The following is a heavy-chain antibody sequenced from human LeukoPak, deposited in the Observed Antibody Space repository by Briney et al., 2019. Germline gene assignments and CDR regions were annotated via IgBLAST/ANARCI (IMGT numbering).Heavy chain of an antibody. V-gene: IGHV7-4-1*02. CDR2: INTNTGNP. D-gene: IGHD4-23*01. CDR1: GYTFTNYT. J-gene: IGHJ6*03. Sequence: GASVKVSCKASGYTFTNYTMNWVRQAPGQGLEWMGWINTNTGNPTCAQGFTGRFVFSLDTSVSTAYLQISSLKAEDTAVYYCARPKLRWSAYYYMDVWGKGTTVTVSS. CDR3: ARPKLRWSAYYYMDV.